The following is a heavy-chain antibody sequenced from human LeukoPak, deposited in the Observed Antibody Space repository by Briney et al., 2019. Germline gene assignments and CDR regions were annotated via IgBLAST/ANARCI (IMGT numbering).Heavy chain of an antibody. Sequence: GGSLRLSCAASGFTFSSYWMHWVRHAPGKGLVWVSRINTDGSSTSYADSVKGRFTISRDNAKNTLYLQMNSLRAEDTAVYYCARENYDSSGYYPTGLDYWGQGTLVTVSS. CDR3: ARENYDSSGYYPTGLDY. CDR1: GFTFSSYW. V-gene: IGHV3-74*01. D-gene: IGHD3-22*01. J-gene: IGHJ4*02. CDR2: INTDGSST.